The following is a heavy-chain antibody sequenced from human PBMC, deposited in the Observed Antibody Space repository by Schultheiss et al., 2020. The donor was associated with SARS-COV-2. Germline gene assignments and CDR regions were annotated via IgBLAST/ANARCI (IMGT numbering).Heavy chain of an antibody. Sequence: GGSLRLSCAASGFTFSNAWMSWVRQAPGKGLEWVGRIKSKTDGGTTDYAAPVKGRFTISRDDSKNTLYLQMNSLKTEDTAVYYCAKDPLDGPQYRDYWGQGTLVTVSS. J-gene: IGHJ4*02. V-gene: IGHV3-15*01. CDR3: AKDPLDGPQYRDY. D-gene: IGHD5-24*01. CDR2: IKSKTDGGTT. CDR1: GFTFSNAW.